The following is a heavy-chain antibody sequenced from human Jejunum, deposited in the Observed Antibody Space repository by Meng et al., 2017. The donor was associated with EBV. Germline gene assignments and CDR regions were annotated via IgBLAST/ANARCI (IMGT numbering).Heavy chain of an antibody. CDR3: VRGGDYCLVY. Sequence: QLQLQESGPGVVKPSATLSLTCTVSGGSISGSTYYWGWIRQPPGEGLEWVGDVYYSGTGYKNPSLKSRVTILVDRSENHFSLHLSSVTAADTAVYYCVRGGDYCLVYWGQGTLVTVSS. CDR1: GGSISGSTYY. D-gene: IGHD2-21*02. J-gene: IGHJ4*02. V-gene: IGHV4-39*07. CDR2: VYYSGTG.